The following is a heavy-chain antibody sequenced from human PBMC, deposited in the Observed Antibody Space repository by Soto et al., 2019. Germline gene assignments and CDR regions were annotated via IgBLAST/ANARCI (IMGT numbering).Heavy chain of an antibody. CDR1: GGTFSSYA. D-gene: IGHD2-2*01. Sequence: SVKVSCKASGGTFSSYAISWVRQAPGQGLEWMGGIIPIFGTANYAQKFQGRVTITADKSTSTAYMELSSLRSEDTAVYYCARAEVVVVVPAAIHYYYYGMDVWGQGTTVTVSS. J-gene: IGHJ6*02. CDR2: IIPIFGTA. V-gene: IGHV1-69*06. CDR3: ARAEVVVVVPAAIHYYYYGMDV.